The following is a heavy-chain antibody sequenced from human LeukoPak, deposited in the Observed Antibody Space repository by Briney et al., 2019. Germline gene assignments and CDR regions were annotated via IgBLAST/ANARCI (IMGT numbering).Heavy chain of an antibody. J-gene: IGHJ3*02. CDR1: GGTFTSYA. D-gene: IGHD1-26*01. Sequence: SVKVSCKASGGTFTSYAISWVRQAPGEGLEWMGGIIPKAATPNYSQKFQGRVTISADKSTSTAYMELRSLRSDDTAIYYCARGIDSGSPPLGTFEIWGQGTMVTVSS. CDR3: ARGIDSGSPPLGTFEI. CDR2: IIPKAATP. V-gene: IGHV1-69*06.